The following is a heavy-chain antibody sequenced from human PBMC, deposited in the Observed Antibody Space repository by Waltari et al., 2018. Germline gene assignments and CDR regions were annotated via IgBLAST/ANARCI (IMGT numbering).Heavy chain of an antibody. CDR3: ARGAVGATDGVY. Sequence: QAPGEGVEWVSYICIDGDTIYYADSAKGRFTVSRDNAKKSLYLQMNSRRADDTAVYYCARGAVGATDGVYGGRGTLVSDSS. V-gene: IGHV3-48*03. CDR2: ICIDGDTI. J-gene: IGHJ4*02. D-gene: IGHD1-26*01.